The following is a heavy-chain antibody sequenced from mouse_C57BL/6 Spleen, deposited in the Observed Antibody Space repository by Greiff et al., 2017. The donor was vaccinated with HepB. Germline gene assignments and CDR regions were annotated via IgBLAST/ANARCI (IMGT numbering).Heavy chain of an antibody. Sequence: EVKLVESGGGLVQSGRSLRLSCATSGFTFSDFYMEWVRQAPGKGLEWIAASRNKANDYTTEYSASVKGRFIVARDTSKSVLYLQMNALRAGDTAIYDCAGDAEGDSYYYDDWGKGTTLTVA. CDR1: GFTFSDFY. CDR2: SRNKANDYTT. J-gene: IGHJ2*01. CDR3: AGDAEGDSYYYDD. V-gene: IGHV7-1*01.